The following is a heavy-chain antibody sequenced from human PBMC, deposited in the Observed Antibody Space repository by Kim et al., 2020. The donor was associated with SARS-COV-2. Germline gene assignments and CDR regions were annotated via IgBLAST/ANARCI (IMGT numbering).Heavy chain of an antibody. CDR1: GFTFSSYS. D-gene: IGHD2-21*02. CDR2: ISSSSSTI. Sequence: GGSLRLSCAASGFTFSSYSMNWVRQAPGKGLEWVSYISSSSSTIYYADSVKGRFTISRDNAKNSLYLQMNSLRAEDTAVYYCARGRIPCGGDCYSPLGYYGMDVWGQGTTVTVSS. J-gene: IGHJ6*02. V-gene: IGHV3-48*04. CDR3: ARGRIPCGGDCYSPLGYYGMDV.